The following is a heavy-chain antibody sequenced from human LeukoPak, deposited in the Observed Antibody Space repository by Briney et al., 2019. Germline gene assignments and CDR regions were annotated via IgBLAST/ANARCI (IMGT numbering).Heavy chain of an antibody. CDR3: AREHSSGYFHY. Sequence: SETLSLTCAVSGGSMSSYYWSWLRQPPGKGGEWIGYINYSGSTNYNPSLKSRVTISVDTSKNQFSLKLSSVTAADTAVYYCAREHSSGYFHYWGQGTLVTVSS. CDR2: INYSGST. D-gene: IGHD3-22*01. J-gene: IGHJ4*02. CDR1: GGSMSSYY. V-gene: IGHV4-59*01.